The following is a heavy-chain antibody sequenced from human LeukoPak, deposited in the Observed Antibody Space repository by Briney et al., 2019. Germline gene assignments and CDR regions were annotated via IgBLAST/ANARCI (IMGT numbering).Heavy chain of an antibody. D-gene: IGHD6-13*01. J-gene: IGHJ4*02. CDR3: ARFHSSSRIYDY. CDR2: INPNSGGT. Sequence: ASVKVSCKASGYTFTGYYMHWVRQAPGQGLEWMGWINPNSGGTNYAQKFQGRVTMTRDTSISTAYMELSRLRSDDTAVYYCARFHSSSRIYDYWGQGTLVTVSS. CDR1: GYTFTGYY. V-gene: IGHV1-2*02.